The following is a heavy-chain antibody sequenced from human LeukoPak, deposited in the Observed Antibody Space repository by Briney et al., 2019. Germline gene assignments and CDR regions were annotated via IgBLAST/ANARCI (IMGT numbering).Heavy chain of an antibody. J-gene: IGHJ4*02. D-gene: IGHD3-22*01. V-gene: IGHV4-59*01. CDR2: IYHSGST. Sequence: MTSETLSLTCTVSGGSISSYYWSWIRQPPGKGLEWIGYIYHSGSTNYNPSLKSRVTISVDTSKNQFSLKLSSVTAADTAVYYCARGGSYYYDSSGYYDYWGQGTLVTVSS. CDR3: ARGGSYYYDSSGYYDY. CDR1: GGSISSYY.